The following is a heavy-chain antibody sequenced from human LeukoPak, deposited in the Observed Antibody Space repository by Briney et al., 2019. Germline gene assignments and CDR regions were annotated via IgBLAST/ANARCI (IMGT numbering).Heavy chain of an antibody. CDR2: ISGSGGST. D-gene: IGHD3-3*01. J-gene: IGHJ5*02. CDR3: AKDGGFAIFGVVIMYNWFDP. CDR1: GFTVSSNY. Sequence: GGSLRLSCAASGFTVSSNYMSWVRQAPGKGLEWVSAISGSGGSTYYADSVKGRFTISRDNSKNTLYLQMNSLRAEDTAVYYCAKDGGFAIFGVVIMYNWFDPWGQGTLVTVSS. V-gene: IGHV3-23*01.